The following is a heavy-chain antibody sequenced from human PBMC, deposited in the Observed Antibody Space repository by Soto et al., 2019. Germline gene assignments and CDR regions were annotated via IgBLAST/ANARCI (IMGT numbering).Heavy chain of an antibody. CDR2: ISAYNGNT. D-gene: IGHD3-22*01. CDR1: GYTFTSYG. CDR3: ARDGAPYYYYDSSGYYFDAFDI. Sequence: ASVKVSCKASGYTFTSYGISWVRQASGQGLEWMGWISAYNGNTNYAQKLQGRVTMTTDTSTSTAYMELRSLRSDDTAVYYCARDGAPYYYYDSSGYYFDAFDIWGQGTMVTVSS. V-gene: IGHV1-18*01. J-gene: IGHJ3*02.